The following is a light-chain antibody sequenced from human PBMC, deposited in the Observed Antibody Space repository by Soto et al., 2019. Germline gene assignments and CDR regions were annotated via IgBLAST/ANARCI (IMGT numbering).Light chain of an antibody. CDR2: GTS. Sequence: QSVLTQPPSVSVAPGQRVTISCTGSSSNIGAGYDVHWYQQLPGTAPKLLIYGTSNRPSGVPDRFSGSKSGTSASLAITGLQAEDEADYYCQSYDSSLSGVVFGGGTQLTVL. V-gene: IGLV1-40*01. CDR3: QSYDSSLSGVV. J-gene: IGLJ2*01. CDR1: SSNIGAGYD.